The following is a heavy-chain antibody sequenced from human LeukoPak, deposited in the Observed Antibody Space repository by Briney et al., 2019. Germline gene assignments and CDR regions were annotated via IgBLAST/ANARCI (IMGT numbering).Heavy chain of an antibody. Sequence: GGSLRLPCAASGFTFSSYAMSWVRQAPGKGLEWVSAISGSGGSTYYADSVKGRFTISRDNSKNTLYLQMNSLRAEDTAVYYCAKSDYYDSSGYYGEDDYWGQGTLVTASS. V-gene: IGHV3-23*01. J-gene: IGHJ4*02. CDR2: ISGSGGST. CDR1: GFTFSSYA. CDR3: AKSDYYDSSGYYGEDDY. D-gene: IGHD3-22*01.